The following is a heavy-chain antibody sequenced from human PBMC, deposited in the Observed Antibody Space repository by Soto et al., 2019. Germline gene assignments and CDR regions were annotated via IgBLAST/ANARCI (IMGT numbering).Heavy chain of an antibody. V-gene: IGHV1-18*01. Sequence: ASVKVSCKASGYTFTSYGISWVRQAPGQGLEWMGWISAYNGNTNYAQKLQGRVTMTTDTSTSTAYMELRSLRSDDTAVYYCARLEAEELWFGESNNWFDPWGQGTLVTVSS. J-gene: IGHJ5*02. CDR1: GYTFTSYG. CDR3: ARLEAEELWFGESNNWFDP. D-gene: IGHD3-10*01. CDR2: ISAYNGNT.